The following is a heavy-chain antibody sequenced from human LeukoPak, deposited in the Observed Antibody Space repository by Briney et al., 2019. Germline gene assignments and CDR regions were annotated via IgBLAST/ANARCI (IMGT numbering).Heavy chain of an antibody. CDR3: ARAHAIAARPSNY. CDR2: ISSSSSTI. Sequence: GGSLRLSCAASGFTFSSYSMNWVRQAPGKGLEWVSYISSSSSTIYYADSVKGRFTISRDNAKNSLYLQMNSLRAEDTAVYYCARAHAIAARPSNYWGQGTLVTVSS. CDR1: GFTFSSYS. V-gene: IGHV3-48*01. D-gene: IGHD6-6*01. J-gene: IGHJ4*02.